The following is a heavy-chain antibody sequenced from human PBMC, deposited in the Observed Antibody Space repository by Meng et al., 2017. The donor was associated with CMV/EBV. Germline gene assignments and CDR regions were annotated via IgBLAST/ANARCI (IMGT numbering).Heavy chain of an antibody. J-gene: IGHJ5*02. V-gene: IGHV1-2*02. Sequence: ASVQVSCKASGYTFTGYYMHCVRQAPGQGLEWMGWINTNSGGTNYAQKFQGRVTMTRDTSISTAYMELSRLGSDDTAVYYCARDRDYAWFDPWGQGTLVTVSS. CDR3: ARDRDYAWFDP. CDR2: INTNSGGT. CDR1: GYTFTGYY. D-gene: IGHD4-17*01.